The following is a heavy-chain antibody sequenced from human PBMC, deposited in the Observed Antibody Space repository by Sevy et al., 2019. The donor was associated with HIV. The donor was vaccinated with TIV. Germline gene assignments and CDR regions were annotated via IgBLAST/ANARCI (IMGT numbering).Heavy chain of an antibody. CDR1: GFTFSSYG. Sequence: GGSLRLSCAASGFTFSSYGMHWVRQAPVKGLEWVAVIWYDGINRYYADSVKGRFTISRDNSKNTLYLQMNSLRAEDTAVYYCARDNLLPIMVSMVRGALSYYFDYWGQGTLVTVSS. J-gene: IGHJ4*02. D-gene: IGHD3-10*01. CDR2: IWYDGINR. V-gene: IGHV3-33*01. CDR3: ARDNLLPIMVSMVRGALSYYFDY.